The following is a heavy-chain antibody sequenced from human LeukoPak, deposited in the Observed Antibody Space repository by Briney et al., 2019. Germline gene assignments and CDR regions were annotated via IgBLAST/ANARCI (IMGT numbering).Heavy chain of an antibody. D-gene: IGHD2-2*03. CDR2: IRGSGGIT. Sequence: GGSLRLSCAAPGFTFRTSALSGVPPTLGRGLEWVSAIRGSGGITYYADSVKGRFTISRDNAKNTLYLQMNSLRAEDTAVYYCANSPPGYCSSTSCYWNWFDPWGQGTLVTVSS. V-gene: IGHV3-23*01. CDR1: GFTFRTSA. J-gene: IGHJ5*02. CDR3: ANSPPGYCSSTSCYWNWFDP.